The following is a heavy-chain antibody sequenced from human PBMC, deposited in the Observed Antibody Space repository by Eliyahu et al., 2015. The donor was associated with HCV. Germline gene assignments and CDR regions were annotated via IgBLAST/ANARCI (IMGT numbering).Heavy chain of an antibody. CDR1: GFTFSSYA. CDR3: AKLPYYYDSSGFYFDY. V-gene: IGHV3-23*01. J-gene: IGHJ4*02. Sequence: EVQLLESGGGLVQPGGSLRLSCAASGFTFSSYAMSWVRQAPGKGLGWVSAISGSGGSTYYADSVKGRFTISRDNSKNTLYLQMNSLRAEDTAVYYCAKLPYYYDSSGFYFDYWGQGTLVTVSS. CDR2: ISGSGGST. D-gene: IGHD3-22*01.